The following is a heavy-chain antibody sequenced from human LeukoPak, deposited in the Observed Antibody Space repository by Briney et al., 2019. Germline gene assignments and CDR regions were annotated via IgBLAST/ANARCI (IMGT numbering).Heavy chain of an antibody. CDR3: ARDDDGLLRPLYGMDV. V-gene: IGHV3-7*03. D-gene: IGHD2-2*01. CDR2: IKQDGSEK. J-gene: IGHJ6*04. CDR1: GFTFNSYC. Sequence: GGSLRLSCAASGFTFNSYCMSWVRQAPGKGREGVDNIKQDGSEKYYVDSVKGRFTISRNNAKNSLYLQMNSLREEDTAVYYCARDDDGLLRPLYGMDVWGKGTTVTVSS.